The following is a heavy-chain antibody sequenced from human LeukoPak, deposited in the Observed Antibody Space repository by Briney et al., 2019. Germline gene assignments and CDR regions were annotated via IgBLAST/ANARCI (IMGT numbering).Heavy chain of an antibody. CDR1: EFTISKYA. CDR3: ARGDYGDYAGPIDY. CDR2: ISNDETSK. V-gene: IGHV3-30-3*01. D-gene: IGHD4-17*01. Sequence: GGSLRLSCAASEFTISKYAMHWVRQAPGKGPEWVAVISNDETSKYFTDSVRGRFTISRGNSKNTLFLQMDSLRAEDTAVYYCARGDYGDYAGPIDYWGQGTLVTVSS. J-gene: IGHJ4*02.